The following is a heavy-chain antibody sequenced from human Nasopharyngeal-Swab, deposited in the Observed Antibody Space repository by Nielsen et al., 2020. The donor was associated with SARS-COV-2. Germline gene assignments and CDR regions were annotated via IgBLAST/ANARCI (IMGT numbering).Heavy chain of an antibody. Sequence: GESLKISCAASGFTFHRHVMHWVRQAPGKGLEWLSAITGSGPSAYYADSVKGRFTMSRDNSKNMLFLEMNSLSAGDTAVYFCAKDRGYCSGATCYDSYYSMDVWGRGTTVTVSS. D-gene: IGHD2-15*01. CDR1: GFTFHRHV. V-gene: IGHV3-23*01. CDR3: AKDRGYCSGATCYDSYYSMDV. CDR2: ITGSGPSA. J-gene: IGHJ6*03.